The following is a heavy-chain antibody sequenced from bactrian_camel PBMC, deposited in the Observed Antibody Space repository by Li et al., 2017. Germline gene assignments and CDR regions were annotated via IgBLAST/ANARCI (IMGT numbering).Heavy chain of an antibody. Sequence: QVQLVESGGGSVQVGGSLRLSCAASGYAVRNYCMAWFRQAPGEERERVACIGSDGSTRHADSVKGRFTISKDNIKNTLYLQMNSLKPEDTAMYYCAATPHYYCDITTDFTYWGQGTQVTVS. CDR1: GYAVRNYC. CDR3: AATPHYYCDITTDFTY. CDR2: IGSDGST. D-gene: IGHD4*01. V-gene: IGHV3S68*01. J-gene: IGHJ6*01.